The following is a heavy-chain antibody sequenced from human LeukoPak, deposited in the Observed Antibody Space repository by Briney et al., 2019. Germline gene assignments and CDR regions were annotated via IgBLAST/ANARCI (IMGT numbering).Heavy chain of an antibody. V-gene: IGHV1-24*01. D-gene: IGHD6-19*01. CDR2: FDPEDGET. CDR3: ATAFGINSSPEYYFDY. J-gene: IGHJ4*02. CDR1: GYTLTELS. Sequence: WASVTVSCKVSGYTLTELSMHWVRQAPGKGLEWMGGFDPEDGETIYAQKFQGRVTMTEDTSTDTAYMELSSLRSEDTAVYYCATAFGINSSPEYYFDYWGQGTLVTVSS.